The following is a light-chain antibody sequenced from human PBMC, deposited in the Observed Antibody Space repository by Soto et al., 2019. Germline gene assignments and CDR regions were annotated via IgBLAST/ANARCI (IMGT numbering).Light chain of an antibody. Sequence: QSALTQPASVSASPGQSITISCTGTNSDVGKFDYVSWYQHHPGKAPKLVISAVTRRSSGVSDRFSGSKSGNTATLTISGLRAEDEADYYCASYTDTTTQVFGGGTKVTVL. V-gene: IGLV2-14*01. CDR3: ASYTDTTTQV. CDR1: NSDVGKFDY. CDR2: AVT. J-gene: IGLJ3*02.